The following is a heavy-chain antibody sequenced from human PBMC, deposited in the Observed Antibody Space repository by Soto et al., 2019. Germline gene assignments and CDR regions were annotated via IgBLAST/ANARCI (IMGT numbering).Heavy chain of an antibody. D-gene: IGHD2-15*01. V-gene: IGHV5-10-1*01. CDR2: IDPSDSYT. CDR1: SSTRFW. J-gene: IGHJ4*01. Sequence: SSTRFWLCRVRQMPGKGLEWMGRIDPSDSYTSHSPSFQGHVTISADKSISTAYLQWSSLKASDFFIYNCARHNSFTEGHYWGHGPLVTAPQ. CDR3: ARHNSFTEGHY.